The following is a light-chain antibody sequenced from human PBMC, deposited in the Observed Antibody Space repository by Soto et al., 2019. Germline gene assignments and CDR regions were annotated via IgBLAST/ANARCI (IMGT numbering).Light chain of an antibody. CDR3: QRYGTPRSVT. Sequence: EIVLTQSPCTLSLSPGEEATLSCRASQSVDSNYLAWYQQKPGQTPRLIIYGASGRADGIPHRFSGSGFGTDFTLTISKVEPEDFAVYYCQRYGTPRSVTFGQGTRLEIK. J-gene: IGKJ5*01. CDR2: GAS. V-gene: IGKV3-20*01. CDR1: QSVDSNY.